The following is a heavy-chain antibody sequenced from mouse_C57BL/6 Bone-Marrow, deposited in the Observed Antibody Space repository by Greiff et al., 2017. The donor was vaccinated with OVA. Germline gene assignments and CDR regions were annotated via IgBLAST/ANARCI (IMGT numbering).Heavy chain of an antibody. CDR2: IYPRSGNT. J-gene: IGHJ1*03. CDR3: VSVGVYDDYDVSGTLKV. CDR1: GYTFTSYG. Sequence: QVQLQQSGAELARPGASVKLSCKASGYTFTSYGISWVKQRTGQGLEWIGEIYPRSGNTYYNEKFKGKATLTADKSSSTAYMELRSLTSEDSAVYLCVSVGVYDDYDVSGTLKVWGTGTRVPVSS. V-gene: IGHV1-81*01. D-gene: IGHD2-4*01.